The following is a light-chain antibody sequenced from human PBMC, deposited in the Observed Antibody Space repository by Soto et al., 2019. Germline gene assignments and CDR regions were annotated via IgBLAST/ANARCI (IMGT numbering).Light chain of an antibody. Sequence: ETVLTQSPGTLSLSPGERATLSCRASQRITGNYLAWYQQKPGQSPRLLIYGASSRATGIPDRFSGSGSGTDFTLTISRLEPEDFAVYFCQQYGTSPRTFGQGTKVDIK. V-gene: IGKV3-20*01. CDR1: QRITGNY. J-gene: IGKJ1*01. CDR3: QQYGTSPRT. CDR2: GAS.